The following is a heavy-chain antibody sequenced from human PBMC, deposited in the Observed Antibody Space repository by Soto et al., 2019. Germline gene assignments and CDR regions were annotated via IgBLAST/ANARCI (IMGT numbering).Heavy chain of an antibody. Sequence: QVQLVESGGGVVQPGRSLRLSCAASGFTFSSYGMHWVRQAPGKGLEWVAVISYDGSNKYYADSVKGRFTISRDNSKNTLYLQMNSLRAEDTAVYSCVAGVVIISLDYWGQGTLVTVSS. V-gene: IGHV3-30*03. J-gene: IGHJ4*02. CDR3: VAGVVIISLDY. D-gene: IGHD3-3*01. CDR2: ISYDGSNK. CDR1: GFTFSSYG.